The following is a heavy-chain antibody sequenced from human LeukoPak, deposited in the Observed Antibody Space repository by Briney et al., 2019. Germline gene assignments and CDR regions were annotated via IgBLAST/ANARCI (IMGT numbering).Heavy chain of an antibody. D-gene: IGHD6-19*01. CDR1: GYTFTGYY. CDR3: ARGPPIAVAHFDY. J-gene: IGHJ4*02. V-gene: IGHV1-2*06. CDR2: INPNSGGT. Sequence: ASVKVSCKASGYTFTGYYMHWVRQAPGQGLEWMGQINPNSGGTNYAQKFQGRVTMTRDTSISTAYMELSRLRSDDTAVYYCARGPPIAVAHFDYWGQGTLVTVSS.